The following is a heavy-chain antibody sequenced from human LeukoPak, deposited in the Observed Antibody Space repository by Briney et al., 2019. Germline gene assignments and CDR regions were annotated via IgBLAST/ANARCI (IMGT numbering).Heavy chain of an antibody. V-gene: IGHV3-30-3*01. CDR3: AREGRMVYASYYCYGMDV. J-gene: IGHJ6*02. CDR1: GFTFSSYA. Sequence: PGGSLRLSCAASGFTFSSYAMHWVRQAPGKGLEWVADITYDGSNKYYADSVKGRFTISRDNSKNTLYLQMNSLRAENTAVYYCAREGRMVYASYYCYGMDVWGQGTTVTVSS. CDR2: ITYDGSNK. D-gene: IGHD2-8*01.